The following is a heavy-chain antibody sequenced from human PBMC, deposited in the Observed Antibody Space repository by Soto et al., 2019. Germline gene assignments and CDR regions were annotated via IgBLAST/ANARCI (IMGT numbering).Heavy chain of an antibody. J-gene: IGHJ4*02. V-gene: IGHV3-7*01. CDR3: AREGDSSSWFNY. CDR2: IKQDGNAK. CDR1: GFTFSSYW. D-gene: IGHD6-13*01. Sequence: EVQLVESGGGLVQPGGSLRLSCVASGFTFSSYWMSWVRQAPGKGLEWVANIKQDGNAKYYVVSVKGRFTISRDNAKNSLYLQMNSLRVEDTAVYYCAREGDSSSWFNYWGQGTLVTVSS.